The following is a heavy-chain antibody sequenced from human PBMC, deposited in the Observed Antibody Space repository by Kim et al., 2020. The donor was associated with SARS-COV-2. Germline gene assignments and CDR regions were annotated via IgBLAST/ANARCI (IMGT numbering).Heavy chain of an antibody. CDR3: ARVAAGAGSFYWYFDL. V-gene: IGHV3-7*01. Sequence: GGSLRLSCAASGFTFSGYWMSWVRQAPGKEMEWVANINQDASEKNYVDSVKGRFTISRDNTKNSLYLQMNSLRAEDTAVYHCARVAAGAGSFYWYFDLWGRDTLVTVSS. CDR2: INQDASEK. J-gene: IGHJ2*01. CDR1: GFTFSGYW. D-gene: IGHD6-13*01.